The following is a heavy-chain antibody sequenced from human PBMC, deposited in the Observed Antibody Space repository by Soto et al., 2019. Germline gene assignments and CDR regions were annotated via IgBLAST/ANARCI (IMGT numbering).Heavy chain of an antibody. J-gene: IGHJ4*02. D-gene: IGHD3-22*01. CDR3: ARGSWDSSGYYYLDY. Sequence: SETLSLTCTVSGGSINSGGYYWSWIRQHPGKGLEWIGYIYYSGNTYYNPSLKSRVTISVDTSKNQFSLKLSSVTAADTAVYYCARGSWDSSGYYYLDYSGQGSLVTVS. V-gene: IGHV4-31*03. CDR2: IYYSGNT. CDR1: GGSINSGGYY.